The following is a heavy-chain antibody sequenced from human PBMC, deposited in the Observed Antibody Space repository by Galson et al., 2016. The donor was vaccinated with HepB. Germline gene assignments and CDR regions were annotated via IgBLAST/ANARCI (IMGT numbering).Heavy chain of an antibody. CDR3: ASSGYYSNLNY. CDR2: VNPSSGST. Sequence: SVKVSCKASRYTFTGDYLHWVRQAPGQGLEWMGRVNPSSGSTIYAHNFQGRVTMTRDTSIGTAYMELSRLRSDDTAVYYCASSGYYSNLNYWGQGTLVTVSS. J-gene: IGHJ4*02. D-gene: IGHD3-22*01. CDR1: RYTFTGDY. V-gene: IGHV1-2*06.